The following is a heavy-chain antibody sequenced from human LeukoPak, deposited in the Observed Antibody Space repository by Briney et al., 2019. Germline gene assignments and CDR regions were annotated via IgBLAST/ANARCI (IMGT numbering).Heavy chain of an antibody. CDR2: IYHSGST. J-gene: IGHJ4*02. D-gene: IGHD4-11*01. CDR1: GYSVSSGYY. Sequence: PSETLSLTCTVSGYSVSSGYYWGWIRQPPGKGLEWIATIYHSGSTYYNPSLKSRVTISVDTSKNQFSLKLSSVTAADTAVYYCARAVPTVTFDYWGQGTLVTVSS. CDR3: ARAVPTVTFDY. V-gene: IGHV4-38-2*02.